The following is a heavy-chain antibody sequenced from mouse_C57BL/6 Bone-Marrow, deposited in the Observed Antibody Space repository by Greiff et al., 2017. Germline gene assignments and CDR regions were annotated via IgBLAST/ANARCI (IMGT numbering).Heavy chain of an antibody. CDR2: INPSSGYT. V-gene: IGHV1-7*01. CDR3: ARERIITTVVATRYAMDY. CDR1: GYTFTSYW. Sequence: QVHVKQSGAELAKPGASVKLSCKASGYTFTSYWMHWVKQRPGQGLEWIGYINPSSGYTKYNQKFKDKATLTADKSSSTAYMQLSSLTYEDSAVYYCARERIITTVVATRYAMDYWGQGTSVTVSS. J-gene: IGHJ4*01. D-gene: IGHD1-1*01.